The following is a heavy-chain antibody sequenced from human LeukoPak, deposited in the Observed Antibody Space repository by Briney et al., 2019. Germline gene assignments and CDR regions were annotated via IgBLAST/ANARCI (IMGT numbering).Heavy chain of an antibody. D-gene: IGHD5-12*01. CDR1: GGSFSGYY. Sequence: PSETLSLTCAVYGGSFSGYYWSGIRQPPGKGLEWLGEINHGGSTNYNPSLKSRVTISVDTSKNQFSLKLSSVSAEDTAVYYCARVMVATIRGGVDYWGQGTLVPVSS. CDR3: ARVMVATIRGGVDY. CDR2: INHGGST. J-gene: IGHJ4*02. V-gene: IGHV4-34*01.